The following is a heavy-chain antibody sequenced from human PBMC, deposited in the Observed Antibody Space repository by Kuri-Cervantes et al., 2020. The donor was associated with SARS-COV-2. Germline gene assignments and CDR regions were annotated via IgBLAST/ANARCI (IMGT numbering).Heavy chain of an antibody. CDR1: GFTFSNYA. Sequence: GESLKISCAASGFTFSNYAMSWVRQTPGKGLEWIGRFKSKAAGGTIVHATPVQGRFTISRDDSRNTLYLQMNSLRAEDTAVYYCARDAHSSSSDYYYYYMDVWGKGTTVTVSS. V-gene: IGHV3-15*01. J-gene: IGHJ6*03. CDR2: FKSKAAGGTI. CDR3: ARDAHSSSSDYYYYYMDV. D-gene: IGHD6-6*01.